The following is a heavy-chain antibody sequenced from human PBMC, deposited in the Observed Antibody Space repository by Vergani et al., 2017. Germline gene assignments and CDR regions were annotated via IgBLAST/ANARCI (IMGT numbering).Heavy chain of an antibody. CDR3: TKGSRGYTGYFFDY. V-gene: IGHV3-21*04. J-gene: IGHJ4*02. Sequence: EVQLVESGGGLVKPGGSLRLSCAASGFTFSSYSMNWVRQAPGKGLEWVSSISSSSSYIYYADSVKGRFTISRDNAKNSLYLQMNSLRADDTAVYYCTKGSRGYTGYFFDYWGQGTLVTVSS. CDR1: GFTFSSYS. CDR2: ISSSSSYI. D-gene: IGHD5-12*01.